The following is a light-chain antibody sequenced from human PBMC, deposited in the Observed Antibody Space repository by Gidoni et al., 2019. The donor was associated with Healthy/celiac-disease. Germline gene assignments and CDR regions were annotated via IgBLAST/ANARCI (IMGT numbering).Light chain of an antibody. V-gene: IGLV3-1*01. Sequence: SYELTQPPSVSVSPGQTASIACSGDKLGDKYVCWYQQQPGQSPVLVIYEDNKRPSGIPERFSGSNSGNTATLTISGTQALDEADYYCQAWDSSTAGVLFGGGTKLTVL. CDR2: EDN. CDR1: KLGDKY. CDR3: QAWDSSTAGVL. J-gene: IGLJ2*01.